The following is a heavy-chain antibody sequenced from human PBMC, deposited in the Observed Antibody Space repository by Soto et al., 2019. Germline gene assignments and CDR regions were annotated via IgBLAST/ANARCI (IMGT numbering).Heavy chain of an antibody. CDR1: GYTFTNYW. CDR2: IYPGDSDT. Sequence: GESLKISCEGSGYTFTNYWIGWVRQMPGKGLEWMGIIYPGDSDTRYSPSFQGQVTISADKSISTAYLQWSSLKTSDTAMYYCARLVGGSINRIVVVPDYWGQGTLVTVSS. D-gene: IGHD3-22*01. V-gene: IGHV5-51*01. J-gene: IGHJ4*02. CDR3: ARLVGGSINRIVVVPDY.